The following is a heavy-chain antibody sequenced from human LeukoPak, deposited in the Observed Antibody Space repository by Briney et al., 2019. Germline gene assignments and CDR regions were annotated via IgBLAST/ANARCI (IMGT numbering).Heavy chain of an antibody. D-gene: IGHD2-2*01. V-gene: IGHV1-18*01. J-gene: IGHJ5*02. CDR2: ISAYNGNT. CDR3: ARDTIIVIPAAHLPSNWFDP. Sequence: ASVKVSCKASGYTFTSYGISWVRQAPGQGLEWMGWISAYNGNTNYAQNLQGRVTMTTDISTNTAYMELRSLRSDDTAVYYCARDTIIVIPAAHLPSNWFDPWGQGTLVTVSS. CDR1: GYTFTSYG.